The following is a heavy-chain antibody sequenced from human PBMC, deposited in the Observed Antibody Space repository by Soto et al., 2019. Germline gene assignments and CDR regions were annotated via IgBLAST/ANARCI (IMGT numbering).Heavy chain of an antibody. Sequence: SETLSLTCTVSGGSISSYYWSWIRQPPGKGLEWIGYIYYSGSTNYNPSLKSRVTISVNTPKNQFSLKLSSVTAADTAVYYCARVVAARPYRYYYYMDVWGKGTTVTVSS. CDR1: GGSISSYY. CDR3: ARVVAARPYRYYYYMDV. CDR2: IYYSGST. J-gene: IGHJ6*03. V-gene: IGHV4-59*01. D-gene: IGHD6-6*01.